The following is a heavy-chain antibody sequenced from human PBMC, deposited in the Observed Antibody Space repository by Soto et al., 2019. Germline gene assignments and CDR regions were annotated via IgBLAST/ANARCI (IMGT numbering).Heavy chain of an antibody. Sequence: EVQLVESGGGLVQPGGSLRLSCAASGFIFSDYWMAWVRQAPGKGPEWVANIKEDGSRKYYMESAKGRITISRDNAKNSLFLQRNSLRVEDTAVYYCVSFEAIGSWGQGTLVTVSS. CDR1: GFIFSDYW. V-gene: IGHV3-7*01. CDR2: IKEDGSRK. J-gene: IGHJ4*02. CDR3: VSFEAIGS.